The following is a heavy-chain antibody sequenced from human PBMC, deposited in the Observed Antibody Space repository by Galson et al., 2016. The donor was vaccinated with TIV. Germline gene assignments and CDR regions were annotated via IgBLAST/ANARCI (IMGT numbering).Heavy chain of an antibody. CDR3: ARDRTGTYSPFDS. CDR2: IYSGGSI. D-gene: IGHD2-21*01. J-gene: IGHJ4*02. CDR1: GGSVSSRRYS. Sequence: TLSLTCSVAGGSVSSRRYSWGWIRQPPGKGLEWLANIYSGGSIYYNPSLKSRLTITTNTSRNQFSLKLTSVTAADTALYYCARDRTGTYSPFDSWGQGTLVTVSS. V-gene: IGHV4-39*07.